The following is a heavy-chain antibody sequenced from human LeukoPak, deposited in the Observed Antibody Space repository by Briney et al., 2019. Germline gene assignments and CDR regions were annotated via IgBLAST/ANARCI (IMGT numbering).Heavy chain of an antibody. CDR2: ISGSGGST. V-gene: IGHV3-23*01. Sequence: QSGGSLRLSCAASGFTFSSYGMSWVRQAPGKGLEWVSAISGSGGSTYYADSVKGRFTISRDNSKNTLYLQMNSLRAEDTAVYYCAKGTMIVVVIMPPFDYWGQGTLVTVSS. CDR1: GFTFSSYG. CDR3: AKGTMIVVVIMPPFDY. J-gene: IGHJ4*02. D-gene: IGHD3-22*01.